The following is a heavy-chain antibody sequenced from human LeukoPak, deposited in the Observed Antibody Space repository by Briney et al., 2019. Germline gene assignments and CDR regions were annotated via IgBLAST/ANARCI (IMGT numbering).Heavy chain of an antibody. D-gene: IGHD5-12*01. V-gene: IGHV3-23*01. J-gene: IGHJ4*02. CDR3: AKSYNGYESKPDY. CDR2: ISNSGGRT. Sequence: GGSLGSSFAASGFTFVAYAIGWFRRAPGKGWEWFSSISNSGGRTFYTDSVKGRFTISRDNSKITLYLQMNSLRAEDTAVYYCAKSYNGYESKPDYWGQGTLVTVSS. CDR1: GFTFVAYA.